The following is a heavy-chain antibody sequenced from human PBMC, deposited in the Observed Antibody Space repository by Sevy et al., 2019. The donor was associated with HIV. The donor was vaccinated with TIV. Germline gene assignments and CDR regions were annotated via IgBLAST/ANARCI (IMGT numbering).Heavy chain of an antibody. J-gene: IGHJ1*01. Sequence: GESLKISCAASGFTFSAYAMSWVRQAPGKGLEWDSCISSSGGSTYHADSVKGRFSISRDTSKNTLYLQMNSLRAEDPAVPCCATLRGGLYGSGYFQNWGQGTQVTVSS. D-gene: IGHD3-10*01. V-gene: IGHV3-23*01. CDR2: ISSSGGST. CDR3: ATLRGGLYGSGYFQN. CDR1: GFTFSAYA.